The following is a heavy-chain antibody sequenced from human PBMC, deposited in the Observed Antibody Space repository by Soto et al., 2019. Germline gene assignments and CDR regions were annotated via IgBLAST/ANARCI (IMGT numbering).Heavy chain of an antibody. CDR2: IYYSGST. Sequence: SETLSLTCTVSGCSISSGGYYWSWIRQHPGKGLEWIGYIYYSGSTYYNPSLKSRVTISVDTSKNQFSLKLSSVTAADTAVYYCGRGFRYYGWGSSNWFDPGGQGTLVTVSS. CDR3: GRGFRYYGWGSSNWFDP. CDR1: GCSISSGGYY. V-gene: IGHV4-31*03. J-gene: IGHJ5*02. D-gene: IGHD3-10*01.